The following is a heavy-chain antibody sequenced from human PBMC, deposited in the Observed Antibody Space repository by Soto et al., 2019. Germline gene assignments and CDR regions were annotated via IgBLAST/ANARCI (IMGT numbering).Heavy chain of an antibody. V-gene: IGHV3-53*01. CDR3: ARDRYPFDY. J-gene: IGHJ4*02. D-gene: IGHD1-26*01. CDR1: GFTLNSFF. CDR2: IYSGGST. Sequence: GGSLRLSCAASGFTLNSFFMHWVRQVPGKGLMWVSVIYSGGSTYYADSVKGRFTISRDNSKNTLYLQMNSLRAEDTAVYYCARDRYPFDYWGQGTLVTVSS.